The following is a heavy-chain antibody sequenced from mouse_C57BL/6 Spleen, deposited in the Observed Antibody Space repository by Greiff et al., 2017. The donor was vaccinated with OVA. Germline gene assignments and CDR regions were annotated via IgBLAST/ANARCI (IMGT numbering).Heavy chain of an antibody. CDR3: AHTVNYGSSYRYAMDY. V-gene: IGHV1-53*01. J-gene: IGHJ4*01. CDR1: GYTFTSYW. D-gene: IGHD1-1*01. CDR2: INPSNGGT. Sequence: QVQLKQPGTELVKPGASVKLSCKASGYTFTSYWMHWVKQRPGQGLEWIGNINPSNGGTNYNEKFKSKATLTVDKSSSTAYMQLSSLTSEDSAVYYCAHTVNYGSSYRYAMDYWGQGTSVTVSS.